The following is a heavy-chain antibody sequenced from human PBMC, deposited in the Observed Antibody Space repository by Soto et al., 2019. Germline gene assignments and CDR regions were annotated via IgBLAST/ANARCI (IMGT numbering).Heavy chain of an antibody. J-gene: IGHJ4*02. CDR3: AKGASVVVAAIPGDY. Sequence: PGGSLRLSCAASGFTFDDYAMHWVRQAPGKGLEWVSGISWNSGSIGYADSVKGRFTISRDNAKNSLYLQMNSLRAEDTALYYCAKGASVVVAAIPGDYWGQGTLVTVSS. CDR1: GFTFDDYA. CDR2: ISWNSGSI. V-gene: IGHV3-9*01. D-gene: IGHD2-15*01.